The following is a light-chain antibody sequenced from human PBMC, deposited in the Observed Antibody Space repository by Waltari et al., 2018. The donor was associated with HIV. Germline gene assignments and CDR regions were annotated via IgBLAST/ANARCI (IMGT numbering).Light chain of an antibody. CDR2: EDT. CDR1: SGRIATHS. J-gene: IGLJ2*01. Sequence: NFMLTQSHSVSQSPGKTVTISCTRTSGRIATHSVQCSQQRPGSFPTTVIYEDTKRPSGVPDRFSGSIDISSNSASLTISALKTEDAADYYCQSYDTSRHVIFGGGTKLTVL. CDR3: QSYDTSRHVI. V-gene: IGLV6-57*01.